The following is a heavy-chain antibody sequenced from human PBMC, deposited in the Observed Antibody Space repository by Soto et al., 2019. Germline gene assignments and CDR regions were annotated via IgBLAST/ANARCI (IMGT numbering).Heavy chain of an antibody. CDR1: GGTFSSYA. V-gene: IGHV1-69*13. Sequence: SVKVSCKASGGTFSSYAISWVRQAPGQGLEWMGGIIPIFGTANYAQKFQGRVTITADESTSTAYMELSSLRSEDTAVYYCVTSGIAVAGSSFDYWGQGTLVTV. CDR2: IIPIFGTA. CDR3: VTSGIAVAGSSFDY. J-gene: IGHJ4*02. D-gene: IGHD6-19*01.